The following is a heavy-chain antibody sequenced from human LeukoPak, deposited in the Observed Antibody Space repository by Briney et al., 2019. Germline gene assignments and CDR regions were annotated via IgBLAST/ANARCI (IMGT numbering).Heavy chain of an antibody. CDR2: IYSGGST. CDR1: GFTVSNNY. V-gene: IGHV3-53*01. D-gene: IGHD2-15*01. J-gene: IGHJ3*02. CDR3: ASGLRGYGI. Sequence: GGSLRLSCAASGFTVSNNYMSWVRQAPGKGLEWVSAIYSGGSTFFADSVKGRFNISRGNSKNTLYLQMNSLRTEDTAVYYCASGLRGYGIWGQGTRVTVSS.